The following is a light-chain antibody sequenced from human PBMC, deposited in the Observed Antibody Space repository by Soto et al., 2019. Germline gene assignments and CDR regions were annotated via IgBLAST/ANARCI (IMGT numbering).Light chain of an antibody. CDR1: QSVLYSSNNKNY. J-gene: IGKJ1*01. CDR3: QQYYSTPQT. V-gene: IGKV4-1*01. CDR2: WAS. Sequence: DIVVTTSPDSLAVSLAARATINCKSSQSVLYSSNNKNYLAWYQQKPGQPPKLLIYWASTRESGVPDRFSGSGSGTDLTLTISSLQAEDMAVYYCQQYYSTPQTFGQGTKVDI.